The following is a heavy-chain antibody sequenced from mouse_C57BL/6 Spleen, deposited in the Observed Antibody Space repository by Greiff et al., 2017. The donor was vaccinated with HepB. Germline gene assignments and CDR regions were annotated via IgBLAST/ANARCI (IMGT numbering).Heavy chain of an antibody. D-gene: IGHD1-1*01. CDR3: ARDRGLITTVAYWYFDV. J-gene: IGHJ1*03. CDR1: GFTFSSYA. V-gene: IGHV5-4*01. Sequence: EVQLVESGGGLVKPGGSLKLSCAASGFTFSSYAMSWVRQTPEKRLEWVATISDGGSYTYYPDNVKGRFTISRANAKNNLYLQMSHLKSEDTAMYYCARDRGLITTVAYWYFDVWGTGTTVTVSS. CDR2: ISDGGSYT.